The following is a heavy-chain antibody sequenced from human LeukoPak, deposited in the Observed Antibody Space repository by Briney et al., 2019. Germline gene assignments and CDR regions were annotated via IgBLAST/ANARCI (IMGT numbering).Heavy chain of an antibody. D-gene: IGHD2-2*01. CDR3: ARDGGYCSSTSCYQDYYYYYYMDD. CDR2: ISYDGSNK. J-gene: IGHJ6*03. Sequence: PGGSLRLSCAASGFTFSSYAMHWVRQAPGKGLEWVAVISYDGSNKYYADSVKGRFTISRDNSKNTLYLQMNSLRAEDTAVYYCARDGGYCSSTSCYQDYYYYYYMDDWGKGTTVTVSS. V-gene: IGHV3-30*01. CDR1: GFTFSSYA.